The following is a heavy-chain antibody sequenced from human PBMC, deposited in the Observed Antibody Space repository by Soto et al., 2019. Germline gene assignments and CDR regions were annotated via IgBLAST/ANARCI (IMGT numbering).Heavy chain of an antibody. CDR1: GGSISSGGYY. V-gene: IGHV4-31*01. CDR2: IYYSGST. CDR3: ARDGLTGGSYFDYYYCMDV. D-gene: IGHD1-26*01. J-gene: IGHJ6*02. Sequence: QVQLQESGPGLVKPSQTLSLTCTVSGGSISSGGYYWSWIRQHPGKGLEWIGYIYYSGSTYYNPSLNRAVTISVDTSKYQLSLKLSSVTAADTAVYYCARDGLTGGSYFDYYYCMDVWGQGTTVTVSS.